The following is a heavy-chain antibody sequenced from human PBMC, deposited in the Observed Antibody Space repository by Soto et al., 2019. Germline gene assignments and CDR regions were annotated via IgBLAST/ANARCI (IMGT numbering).Heavy chain of an antibody. CDR3: AVHSTTWFRDYFQN. V-gene: IGHV3-15*01. CDR2: IKSKTDGGTI. CDR1: GFTFSDAW. J-gene: IGHJ1*01. D-gene: IGHD3-10*01. Sequence: VQLEESGGDLVKPGGSLTLSCVASGFTFSDAWMSWVRQAPGKRLEWVGRIKSKTDGGTIDYAAPVKGRFTISRHDSRNRLYLEINSLKTEDTAVYYCAVHSTTWFRDYFQNWGQGTLVTVSS.